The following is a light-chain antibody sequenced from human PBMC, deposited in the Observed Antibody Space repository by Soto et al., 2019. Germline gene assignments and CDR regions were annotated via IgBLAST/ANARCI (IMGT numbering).Light chain of an antibody. CDR1: QSVSSN. Sequence: EIVMTQSPATLSVSPGERATLSCRASQSVSSNLAWYQQKPGQAPRLLIYGASTRATGIPARFSGSGSGTEFTLTISSLQSEDFAVYYCQHYNNWPPLTFAGGTKV. CDR3: QHYNNWPPLT. J-gene: IGKJ4*01. CDR2: GAS. V-gene: IGKV3-15*01.